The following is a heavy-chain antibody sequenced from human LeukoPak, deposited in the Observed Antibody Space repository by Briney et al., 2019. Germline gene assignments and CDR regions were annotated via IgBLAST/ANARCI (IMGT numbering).Heavy chain of an antibody. CDR2: MYPGDSDT. CDR3: ARDYGSGSGNWFDA. J-gene: IGHJ5*02. Sequence: GESLRISCQGSGYRFSSYWIGWVRQMPGKGLEWMGTMYPGDSDTRYSPSFQGQVTMSVDKSITTAYLEWSGLKASDTAMYYCARDYGSGSGNWFDAWGPGTLVTVSS. V-gene: IGHV5-51*01. D-gene: IGHD3-10*01. CDR1: GYRFSSYW.